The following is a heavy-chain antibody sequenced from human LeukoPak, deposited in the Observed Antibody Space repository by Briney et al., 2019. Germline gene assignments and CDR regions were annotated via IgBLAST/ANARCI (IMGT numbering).Heavy chain of an antibody. CDR2: FDPEDGET. J-gene: IGHJ4*02. D-gene: IGHD1-26*01. V-gene: IGHV1-24*01. CDR3: ATPSIDGSYYAYFDY. CDR1: GYTLTELS. Sequence: ASVKVSRKVSGYTLTELSMHWVRQAPGKGLEWMGGFDPEDGETIYAQKFQGRVTMTEDTSTDTAYMELSSLRSEDTAVYYCATPSIDGSYYAYFDYWGQGTLVTVSS.